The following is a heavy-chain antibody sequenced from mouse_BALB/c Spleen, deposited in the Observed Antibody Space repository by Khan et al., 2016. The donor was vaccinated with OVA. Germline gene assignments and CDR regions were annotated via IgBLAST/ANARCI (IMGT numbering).Heavy chain of an antibody. V-gene: IGHV1S136*01. CDR1: GYTFTSYV. Sequence: VQLQQSSPELVKPGASVKMSCKASGYTFTSYVMHWVKQKPGQGLEWVGYIYPFNDDTKYNEKFKGKATLTSDKSSSTAYMELSSLTSEDSAVYFCAKNYRYDVYFDYWGQGTTLTVSS. CDR3: AKNYRYDVYFDY. CDR2: IYPFNDDT. D-gene: IGHD2-14*01. J-gene: IGHJ2*01.